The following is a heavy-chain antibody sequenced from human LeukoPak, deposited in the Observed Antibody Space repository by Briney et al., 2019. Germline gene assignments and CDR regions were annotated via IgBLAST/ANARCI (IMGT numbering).Heavy chain of an antibody. CDR2: IYHSGST. V-gene: IGHV4-4*02. D-gene: IGHD2-15*01. CDR1: GGSIKSNNW. Sequence: SGTLSLTCAVSGGSIKSNNWWSWVRQPPGKGLEWIGEIYHSGSTNYNPSLESRVTVSVDKSKNQFSLDLSSVTAADTAVYYCARDCSGGSCYGAFDIWGQGTMVTVSS. J-gene: IGHJ3*02. CDR3: ARDCSGGSCYGAFDI.